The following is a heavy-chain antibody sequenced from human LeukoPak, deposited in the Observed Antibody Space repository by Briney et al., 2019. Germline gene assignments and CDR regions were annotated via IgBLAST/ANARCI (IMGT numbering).Heavy chain of an antibody. CDR1: GGSISSYY. D-gene: IGHD2/OR15-2a*01. CDR2: IYYSGST. V-gene: IGHV4-59*01. Sequence: SETLSLTCTVSGGSISSYYRSWIRQPPGKGLEWIGYIYYSGSTNYNPSLKSRVTISVDTSKNQFSLKLSSVTAADTAVYYCARTSFDYLRGYYHGMDVWGQGTTVTVSS. CDR3: ARTSFDYLRGYYHGMDV. J-gene: IGHJ6*02.